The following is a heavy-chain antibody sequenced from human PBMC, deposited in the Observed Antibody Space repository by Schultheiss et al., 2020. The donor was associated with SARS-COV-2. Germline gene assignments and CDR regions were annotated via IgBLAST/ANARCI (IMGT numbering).Heavy chain of an antibody. CDR2: IYYSGST. J-gene: IGHJ5*02. Sequence: SETLSLTCTVSGGSISGGGYCWSWIRQHPGKGLEWIGYIYYSGSTYYNPSLKSLVTISVDTSKNQFSLKVSSVTAADTAVYYCARGKGLRYFDWLSLRGGWFDPWGQGTLVTVSS. CDR1: GGSISGGGYC. CDR3: ARGKGLRYFDWLSLRGGWFDP. V-gene: IGHV4-31*01. D-gene: IGHD3-9*01.